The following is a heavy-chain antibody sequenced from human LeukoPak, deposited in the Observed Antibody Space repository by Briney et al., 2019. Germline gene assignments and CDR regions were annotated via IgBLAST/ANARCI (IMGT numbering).Heavy chain of an antibody. J-gene: IGHJ4*02. CDR3: ARARYYDILTGYYHFDY. Sequence: GSSVTVSCKASGGTFSSYAISWVRHAPGQGLEWMGGIIPVFGTANYAQKFQGRVTITKDESTSTAYMELSSLRSEDTAVYYCARARYYDILTGYYHFDYWGQGTLVTVSS. V-gene: IGHV1-69*05. CDR1: GGTFSSYA. D-gene: IGHD3-9*01. CDR2: IIPVFGTA.